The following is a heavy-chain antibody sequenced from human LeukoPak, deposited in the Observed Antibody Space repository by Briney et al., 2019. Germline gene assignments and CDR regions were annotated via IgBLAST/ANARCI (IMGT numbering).Heavy chain of an antibody. V-gene: IGHV1-46*01. CDR2: INPSGDGA. Sequence: ASVKVSCKTSGYTVTGYYIHWVRQAPGQGLEWMGVINPSGDGATYTQKFQGRVTMTRDMSTSTGFMELTSLRSEDTAVYFCTREPPSTGYYDYWGQGTLVTVSS. CDR1: GYTVTGYY. D-gene: IGHD1-1*01. CDR3: TREPPSTGYYDY. J-gene: IGHJ4*02.